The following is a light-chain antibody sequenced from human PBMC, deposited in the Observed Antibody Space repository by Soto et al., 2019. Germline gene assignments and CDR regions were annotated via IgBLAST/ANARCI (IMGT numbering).Light chain of an antibody. Sequence: EIMLSQFPFTLSLSPGERATLSCRASQSVDNYLAWYQQKPGQAPRLLIYDVSTRATGVPARFSGSGSGTDFTLTITSLEPEDFAVYSCQQRSDWPITFGQGTRLAVK. J-gene: IGKJ5*01. CDR3: QQRSDWPIT. CDR1: QSVDNY. CDR2: DVS. V-gene: IGKV3-11*01.